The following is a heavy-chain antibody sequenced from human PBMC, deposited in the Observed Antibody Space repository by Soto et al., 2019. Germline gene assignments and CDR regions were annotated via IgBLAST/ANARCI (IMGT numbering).Heavy chain of an antibody. CDR3: ARESPVVVADPAWFDP. CDR1: EFTFSSYG. V-gene: IGHV3-33*01. D-gene: IGHD2-15*01. J-gene: IGHJ5*02. Sequence: GGSLRLSCAASEFTFSSYGMHWVRKAPGKGLEGVAVIWYDGRNKYYEDSVKGRFTISRDNSKHTLYLQMNSLRAEDTAVYYCARESPVVVADPAWFDPWGQGTLVTVSS. CDR2: IWYDGRNK.